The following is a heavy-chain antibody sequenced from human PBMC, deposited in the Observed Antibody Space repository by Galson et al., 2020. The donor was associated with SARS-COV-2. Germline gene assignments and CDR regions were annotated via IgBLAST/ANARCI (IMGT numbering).Heavy chain of an antibody. J-gene: IGHJ3*02. V-gene: IGHV4-4*07. CDR2: IYTSGST. Sequence: SETLSLTCTVSGGSISSYYWSWIRQPAGKGLEWIGRIYTSGSTNYNPSLKSRVTMSVDTSKNQFSLKLSSVTAADTAVYYCARVSVAAAGPDACDIWGQGTMVTVSS. CDR1: GGSISSYY. D-gene: IGHD6-13*01. CDR3: ARVSVAAAGPDACDI.